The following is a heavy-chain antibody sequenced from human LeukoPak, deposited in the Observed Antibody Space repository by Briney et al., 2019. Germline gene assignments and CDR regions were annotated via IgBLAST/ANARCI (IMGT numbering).Heavy chain of an antibody. CDR1: GFTVSNNY. CDR2: ISGSGGST. V-gene: IGHV3-23*01. J-gene: IGHJ4*02. Sequence: GGSLRLSCAASGFTVSNNYMSWVRQAPGKGLEWVSAISGSGGSTYYADSVKGRFTISRDNSKNTLYLQMNSLRAEDTAVYYCAKGIVAGPNWGQGTLVTVSS. D-gene: IGHD5-12*01. CDR3: AKGIVAGPN.